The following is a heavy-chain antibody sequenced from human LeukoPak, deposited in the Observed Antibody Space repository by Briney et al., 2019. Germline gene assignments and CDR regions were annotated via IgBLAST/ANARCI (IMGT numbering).Heavy chain of an antibody. CDR3: ARGPSRIYSNYSITYYYYMDV. V-gene: IGHV1-69*13. D-gene: IGHD4-11*01. CDR1: GGIFNNYA. J-gene: IGHJ6*03. CDR2: IIPIFGTA. Sequence: ASVKVSCKASGGIFNNYAFTWVRQAPGQGLEWMGGIIPIFGTANYAQKFQGRVTITADESTSTVYMELSSLRSEDTAVYYCARGPSRIYSNYSITYYYYMDVWGKGTTVTVSS.